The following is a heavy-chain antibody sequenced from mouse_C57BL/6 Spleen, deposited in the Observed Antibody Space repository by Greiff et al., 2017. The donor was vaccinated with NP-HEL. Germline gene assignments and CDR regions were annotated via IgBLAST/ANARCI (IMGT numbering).Heavy chain of an antibody. Sequence: QVQLQQPGAELVMPGASVKLSCKASGYTFTSYWMHWVKQRPGQGLEWIGEIDPSDSYTNYNQKFKGKSTLTVDKSSSTAYMQLSSLTSEDSAVYYCARYGNYVGAMDYWGQGTSVTVSS. D-gene: IGHD2-1*01. J-gene: IGHJ4*01. CDR3: ARYGNYVGAMDY. CDR1: GYTFTSYW. V-gene: IGHV1-69*01. CDR2: IDPSDSYT.